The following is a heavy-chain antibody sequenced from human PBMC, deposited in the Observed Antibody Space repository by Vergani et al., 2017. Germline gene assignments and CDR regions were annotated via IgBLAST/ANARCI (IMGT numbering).Heavy chain of an antibody. CDR2: IIPIVGTA. D-gene: IGHD3-22*01. Sequence: QVQLVQPGAEVKKPGSSVKVSCKASGGTFSSYAISWVRQAPGQGLEWMGRIIPIVGTANYAQKFQGRVTITADESTSTAYMELSSLRSEDTAVYYCARLTRTYYYDSSGYPGDYWGQGTLVTVSS. CDR1: GGTFSSYA. CDR3: ARLTRTYYYDSSGYPGDY. V-gene: IGHV1-69*11. J-gene: IGHJ4*02.